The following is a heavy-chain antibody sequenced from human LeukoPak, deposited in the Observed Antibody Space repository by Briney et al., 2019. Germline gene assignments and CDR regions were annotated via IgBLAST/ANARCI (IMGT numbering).Heavy chain of an antibody. V-gene: IGHV4-61*08. CDR1: GGSISSGDYY. D-gene: IGHD3-3*01. CDR2: IYYSGST. CDR3: AREAPRLDFWSGYYRGQFDY. J-gene: IGHJ4*02. Sequence: SETLSLTCTVSGGSISSGDYYWSWIRQPPGKGLEWIGYIYYSGSTNYNPSLKSRVTISVDTSKNQFSLKLSSVTAADTAVYYCAREAPRLDFWSGYYRGQFDYWGQGTLVTVSS.